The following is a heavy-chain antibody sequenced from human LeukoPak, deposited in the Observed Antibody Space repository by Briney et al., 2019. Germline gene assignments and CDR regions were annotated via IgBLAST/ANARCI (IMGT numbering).Heavy chain of an antibody. V-gene: IGHV1-2*02. CDR2: INPNSGGT. CDR1: GYTFTGYY. J-gene: IGHJ5*02. Sequence: ASVKVSCKASGYTFTGYYMHWVRQAPGQGLEWMGWINPNSGGTNYAQKFQGRVTMTRDTSISTAYMELSRLRSDDTAVYYCARGWSGYSSGLNWFDPWGQGTLVTVSS. D-gene: IGHD6-19*01. CDR3: ARGWSGYSSGLNWFDP.